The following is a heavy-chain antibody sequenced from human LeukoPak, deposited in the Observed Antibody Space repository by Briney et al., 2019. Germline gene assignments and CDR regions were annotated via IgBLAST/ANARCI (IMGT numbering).Heavy chain of an antibody. J-gene: IGHJ4*02. Sequence: GGSLRLSCAASGFTFSSYSMNWVRQAPGKGLEWVSYISSSSTIYYADSVKGRFTISRDNAKNSLYLQMNSLRAEDTAVYYCARDLRPGGYWGQGTLVTVSS. D-gene: IGHD3-16*01. V-gene: IGHV3-48*01. CDR2: ISSSSTI. CDR1: GFTFSSYS. CDR3: ARDLRPGGY.